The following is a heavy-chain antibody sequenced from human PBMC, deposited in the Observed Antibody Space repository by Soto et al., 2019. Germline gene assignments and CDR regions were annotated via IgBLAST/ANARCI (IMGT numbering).Heavy chain of an antibody. D-gene: IGHD3-10*01. CDR1: GFSLSTSGVG. V-gene: IGHV2-5*02. CDR3: AHKIPGYSGSGSAFDY. J-gene: IGHJ4*02. Sequence: QITLKESGPTLVKPTQTLTLTCTFSGFSLSTSGVGVGWIRQPPGKALEWLALIYWDDDKRYSPSLKSRLTITKDTSKNQVVLTMTNMDPVDTATYYCAHKIPGYSGSGSAFDYWGQGTLVTVSS. CDR2: IYWDDDK.